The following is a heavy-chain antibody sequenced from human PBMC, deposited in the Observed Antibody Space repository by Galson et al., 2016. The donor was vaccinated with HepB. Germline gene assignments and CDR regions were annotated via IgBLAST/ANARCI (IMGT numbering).Heavy chain of an antibody. D-gene: IGHD3-3*01. CDR2: ISFDGNCK. J-gene: IGHJ4*02. CDR3: AKWGGSTSTIFGVYFFDY. CDR1: GFTFGNYV. V-gene: IGHV3-30*18. Sequence: SLRLSCAASGFTFGNYVMHWVRQAPGKGLEWVSLISFDGNCKYYPDYVRGRFTVSKDNSRNTLYLQMNSLRVEDTAVYYCAKWGGSTSTIFGVYFFDYWGPGTLVTVSS.